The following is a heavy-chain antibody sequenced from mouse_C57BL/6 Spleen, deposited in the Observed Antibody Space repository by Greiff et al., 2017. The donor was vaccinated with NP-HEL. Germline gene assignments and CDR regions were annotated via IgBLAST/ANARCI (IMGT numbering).Heavy chain of an antibody. CDR1: GYTFTSYG. V-gene: IGHV1-81*01. Sequence: QVQLQQSGAELARPGASVKLSCKASGYTFTSYGISWVKQRTGQGLEWIGEIYPRSGNTYYNEKFKGKATLTADKSSSTAYMELRSLTSEDSAVYFCAREEIRYGSSYVGAMDYWGQGTSVTVSS. CDR3: AREEIRYGSSYVGAMDY. J-gene: IGHJ4*01. CDR2: IYPRSGNT. D-gene: IGHD1-1*01.